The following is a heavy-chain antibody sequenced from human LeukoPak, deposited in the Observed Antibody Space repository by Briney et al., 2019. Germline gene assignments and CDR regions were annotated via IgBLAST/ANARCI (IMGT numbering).Heavy chain of an antibody. CDR1: GFTFSSHT. J-gene: IGHJ5*01. Sequence: PGGSLRLSCAASGFTFSSHTMNWVRQAPGKGLEWVSSISSSSSYIYYADSVKGRFTISRDNAKNSLYLRMNSLRAEDTAVYDCARNYDFWSGYFNSVDSWCQGTLATVSS. CDR2: ISSSSSYI. V-gene: IGHV3-21*01. CDR3: ARNYDFWSGYFNSVDS. D-gene: IGHD3-3*01.